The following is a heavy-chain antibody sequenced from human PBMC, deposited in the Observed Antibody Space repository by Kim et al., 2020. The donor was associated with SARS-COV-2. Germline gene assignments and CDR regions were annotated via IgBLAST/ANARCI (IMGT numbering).Heavy chain of an antibody. CDR3: RTGGGGWIWDY. Sequence: GGSLRLSCTTSGFTFTGHAMSWVRQAQGTGLEWVSSIDGSDGTTYYVDSVKGRFSISRDDSKNTLYLQMSALRADDKAAYYCRTGGGGWIWDYWGQGTL. CDR1: GFTFTGHA. CDR2: IDGSDGTT. V-gene: IGHV3-23*01. D-gene: IGHD3-16*01. J-gene: IGHJ4*02.